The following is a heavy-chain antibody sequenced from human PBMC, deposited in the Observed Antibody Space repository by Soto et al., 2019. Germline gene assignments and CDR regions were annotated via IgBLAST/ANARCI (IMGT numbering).Heavy chain of an antibody. J-gene: IGHJ3*02. V-gene: IGHV1-46*01. CDR2: INLSGGST. Sequence: ASVKVSCKASGYTFTSYYMLWVRQAPGRGLEWMGIINLSGGSTSYAQMFQGRVTMTRDTSTSTVYMELSSLRSEDTSVYYCARRSIRDAFEIWGQVTRGTVSS. D-gene: IGHD3-3*02. CDR1: GYTFTSYY. CDR3: ARRSIRDAFEI.